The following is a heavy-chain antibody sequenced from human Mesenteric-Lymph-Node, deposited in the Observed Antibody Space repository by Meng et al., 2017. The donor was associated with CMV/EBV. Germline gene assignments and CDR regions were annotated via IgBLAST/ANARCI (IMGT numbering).Heavy chain of an antibody. CDR2: ISSSSSYI. V-gene: IGHV3-21*01. Sequence: GESLKISCAASGFSFTNYGMSWVRRAPGKGLEWVSSISSSSSYIYYADSVKGRFTISRDNAKNSLYLQMNSLRAEDTAVYYCARGADPEDYWGQGTLVTVSS. D-gene: IGHD1-14*01. J-gene: IGHJ4*02. CDR1: GFSFTNYG. CDR3: ARGADPEDY.